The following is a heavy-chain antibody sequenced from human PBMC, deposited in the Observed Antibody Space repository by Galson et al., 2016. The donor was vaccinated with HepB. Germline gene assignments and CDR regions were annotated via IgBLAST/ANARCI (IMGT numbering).Heavy chain of an antibody. D-gene: IGHD1-26*01. CDR2: INPGNGNT. CDR1: GYSFTNYA. V-gene: IGHV1-3*01. Sequence: SVKVSCKASGYSFTNYAIHWVRQAPGQRLEWMGWINPGNGNTKYSQKFQGRVTITRDTSATTDYMELSSLGPEDTAVYYCARDPGGSSTRFDSWGQGTLATVSS. J-gene: IGHJ4*02. CDR3: ARDPGGSSTRFDS.